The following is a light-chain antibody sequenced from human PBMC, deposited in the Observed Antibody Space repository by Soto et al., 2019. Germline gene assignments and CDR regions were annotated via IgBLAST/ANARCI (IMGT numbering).Light chain of an antibody. CDR3: QQRSNWPPALI. CDR1: QSVSSY. CDR2: DAS. J-gene: IGKJ4*01. V-gene: IGKV3-11*01. Sequence: EIVLTQSPATLSLSPGERATLSCRASQSVSSYLAWYQQKPGQAPRLLIYDASNRATGIPARFSGSGSGTDFTLTISSLEPEDFAVYYCQQRSNWPPALIVGGGTKVEIK.